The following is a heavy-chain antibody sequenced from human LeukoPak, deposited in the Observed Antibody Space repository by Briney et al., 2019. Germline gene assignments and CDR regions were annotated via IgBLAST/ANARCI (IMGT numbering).Heavy chain of an antibody. V-gene: IGHV3-23*01. Sequence: HPGGSLRLSCAASEFTFSSSAMSWVRQAPGKGLEWVSAISGSGGSTYHADSVRGRFTISRDNSKNTLFLQMNSLRAEDTAVYYCARGEYGSGSYHIDYWGQGTLVTVSS. CDR1: EFTFSSSA. D-gene: IGHD3-10*01. CDR3: ARGEYGSGSYHIDY. CDR2: ISGSGGST. J-gene: IGHJ4*02.